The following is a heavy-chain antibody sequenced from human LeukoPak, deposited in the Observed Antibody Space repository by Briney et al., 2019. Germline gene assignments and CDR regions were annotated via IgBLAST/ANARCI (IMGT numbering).Heavy chain of an antibody. Sequence: GGSLRLSCAASRFTFSSYAMHWVRQAPGKGLEWVAVISYDGSNKYYADSVKGRFTISRDNSKNTLYLQMNSLRAEDTAVYYCARDLNYYGSEHAFDIWGQGTMVTVSS. D-gene: IGHD3-10*01. J-gene: IGHJ3*02. CDR3: ARDLNYYGSEHAFDI. CDR1: RFTFSSYA. V-gene: IGHV3-30-3*01. CDR2: ISYDGSNK.